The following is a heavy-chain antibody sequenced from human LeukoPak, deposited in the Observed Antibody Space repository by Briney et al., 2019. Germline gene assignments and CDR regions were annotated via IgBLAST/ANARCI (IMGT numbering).Heavy chain of an antibody. Sequence: SETLSLNCTVSGGSISSYYWRWIRQPAGKGLEWIGRICTSGSTNYNPSLKSRVTMSVDTSKNQFSLKLSSVTAADTAVYYCARLGGDGYNYLDYWGQGTLVTVSS. V-gene: IGHV4-4*07. CDR2: ICTSGST. J-gene: IGHJ4*02. CDR1: GGSISSYY. D-gene: IGHD5-24*01. CDR3: ARLGGDGYNYLDY.